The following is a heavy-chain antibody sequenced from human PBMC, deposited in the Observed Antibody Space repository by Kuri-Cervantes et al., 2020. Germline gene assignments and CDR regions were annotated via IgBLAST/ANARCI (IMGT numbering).Heavy chain of an antibody. D-gene: IGHD3-10*01. CDR1: GFTFSSYA. CDR3: ARGRMVRGAKPLFWFDP. J-gene: IGHJ5*02. CDR2: ISYDGSNK. Sequence: GGSLRLSCAASGFTFSSYAMHWVRQAPGKGLEWVAVISYDGSNKYYADSVKGRFTISRDNSKNTLYLQMNSLRAEDTAVYYCARGRMVRGAKPLFWFDPWGQGTLVTVSS. V-gene: IGHV3-30-3*01.